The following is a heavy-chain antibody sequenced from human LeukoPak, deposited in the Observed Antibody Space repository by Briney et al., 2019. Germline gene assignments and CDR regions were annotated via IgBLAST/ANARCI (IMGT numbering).Heavy chain of an antibody. CDR1: GFTFSNAW. CDR2: IKSKTDGGTT. J-gene: IGHJ5*02. V-gene: IGHV3-15*01. D-gene: IGHD3-22*01. CDR3: TTGTYYYDSSGYLVSWFDP. Sequence: GGSLRLSCAASGFTFSNAWMSWVRQAPGKGLEWVGRIKSKTDGGTTDYAEPVKGRFTISRDDSKNTLYLQMNSQKTEDTAVYYCTTGTYYYDSSGYLVSWFDPWGQGTLVTVSS.